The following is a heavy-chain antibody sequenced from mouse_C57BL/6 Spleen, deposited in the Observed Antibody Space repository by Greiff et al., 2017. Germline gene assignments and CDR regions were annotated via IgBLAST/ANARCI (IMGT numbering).Heavy chain of an antibody. V-gene: IGHV1-80*01. Sequence: VQLQQSGAELVKPGASVKISCKASGYAFSSYWMNWVKQRPGKGLEWIGQIYPGDGDTNYNGKFKGKATLTADKSSSTAYMQLSSLTSEDSAVYFCARNGNYVYAMDYWGQGTSVTVSS. CDR3: ARNGNYVYAMDY. J-gene: IGHJ4*01. CDR1: GYAFSSYW. CDR2: IYPGDGDT. D-gene: IGHD2-1*01.